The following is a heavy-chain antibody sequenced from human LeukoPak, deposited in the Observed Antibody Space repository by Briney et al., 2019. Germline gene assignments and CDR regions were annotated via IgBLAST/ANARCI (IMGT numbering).Heavy chain of an antibody. CDR3: ASGWYDYFDY. Sequence: SETLSLTCTVSGGSISSYYWSWIRQPPGKGLEWIGYIYYSGSTNYNPSLKSRVTISVDTSKNQFSLKLSSVTAADTAVYYCASGWYDYFDYWGQGTLVTVYS. CDR1: GGSISSYY. V-gene: IGHV4-59*01. D-gene: IGHD6-19*01. CDR2: IYYSGST. J-gene: IGHJ4*02.